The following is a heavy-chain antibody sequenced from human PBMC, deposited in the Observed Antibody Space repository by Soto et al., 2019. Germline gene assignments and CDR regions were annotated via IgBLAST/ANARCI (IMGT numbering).Heavy chain of an antibody. CDR1: GYTFTSYD. D-gene: IGHD5-12*01. V-gene: IGHV1-8*01. CDR3: ARVVDIVATIASPYNWFDP. Sequence: ASVKVSCKASGYTFTSYDINWVRQATGQGLEWMGWMNPNSGNTGYAQKFQGRVTMTRNTSISTAYMELSSLRSEDTAVYYCARVVDIVATIASPYNWFDPWGQGTLVTVSS. CDR2: MNPNSGNT. J-gene: IGHJ5*02.